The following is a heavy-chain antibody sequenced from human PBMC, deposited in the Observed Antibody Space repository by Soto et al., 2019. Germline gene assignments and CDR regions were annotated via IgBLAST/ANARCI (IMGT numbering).Heavy chain of an antibody. J-gene: IGHJ5*02. CDR3: AREEAARIDRWFDP. V-gene: IGHV4-30-4*01. D-gene: IGHD6-6*01. Sequence: SETLSLTCTVSGGSINTINNYWSWIRQPPGKGLEWIGFISYSGSTYYNPSLMSRLTISLDTSTNRFSLKLTSVTAADTAVYYCAREEAARIDRWFDPWGQGTLVTVSS. CDR2: ISYSGST. CDR1: GGSINTINNY.